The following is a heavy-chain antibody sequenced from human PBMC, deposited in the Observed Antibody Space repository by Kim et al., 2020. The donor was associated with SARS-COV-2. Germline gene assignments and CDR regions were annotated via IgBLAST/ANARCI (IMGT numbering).Heavy chain of an antibody. V-gene: IGHV3-11*04. Sequence: VKSGFTISGDNAKNSLYLQMNSLSAEDTAVYYCTRGGYCSSTSCYPTTDYWGQGTLVTVSS. CDR3: TRGGYCSSTSCYPTTDY. J-gene: IGHJ4*02. D-gene: IGHD2-2*01.